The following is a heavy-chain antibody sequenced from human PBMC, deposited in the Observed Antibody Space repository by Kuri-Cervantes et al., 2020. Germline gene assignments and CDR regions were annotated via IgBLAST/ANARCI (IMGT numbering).Heavy chain of an antibody. V-gene: IGHV1-24*01. CDR3: ARDTPLDYGDGFEYYYYGMDV. Sequence: ASVKVSCKVSGYTLTELSMHWVRQAPGKGLEWMGGFDPEDGETIYAQKFQGRVTMTEDTSTDTAYMELSRLRSDDTAVYYCARDTPLDYGDGFEYYYYGMDVWGQGTTVTVSS. CDR1: GYTLTELS. D-gene: IGHD4-17*01. J-gene: IGHJ6*02. CDR2: FDPEDGET.